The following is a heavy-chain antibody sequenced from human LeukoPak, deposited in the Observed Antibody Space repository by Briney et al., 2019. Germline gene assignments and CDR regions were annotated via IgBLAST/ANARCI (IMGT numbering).Heavy chain of an antibody. Sequence: GGSLRLSCAASGFTFSDYYMSWIRQAPGKGLEWVSYISSSGSTIYYADSVKGRFTISRDNAKNSLYLQMNSLRAEDTAVYYCASDPARDYYDTSGYFRWVDYWGQGTLVTVSS. CDR3: ASDPARDYYDTSGYFRWVDY. CDR2: ISSSGSTI. V-gene: IGHV3-11*01. D-gene: IGHD3-22*01. CDR1: GFTFSDYY. J-gene: IGHJ4*02.